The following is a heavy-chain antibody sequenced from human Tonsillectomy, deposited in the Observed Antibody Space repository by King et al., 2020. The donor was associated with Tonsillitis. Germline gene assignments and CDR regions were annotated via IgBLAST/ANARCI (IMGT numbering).Heavy chain of an antibody. CDR3: ARDRSYGGGNHDAFDI. D-gene: IGHD4-23*01. Sequence: QLVQSAGGLVKPGGSLRLSCAASGFTFSTYTMNWVRQAPGKGLEWVSSISGSSSYIYYADSVKGRFTISRDNAKNSLYLQMNSLRAEDTAVYYCARDRSYGGGNHDAFDIWGQGTMVTVSS. CDR2: ISGSSSYI. J-gene: IGHJ3*02. V-gene: IGHV3-21*01. CDR1: GFTFSTYT.